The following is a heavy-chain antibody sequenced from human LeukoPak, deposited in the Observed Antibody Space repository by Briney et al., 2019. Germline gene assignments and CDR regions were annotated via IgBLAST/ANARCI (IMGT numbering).Heavy chain of an antibody. CDR1: GFTFSSYA. CDR3: ARAYRYNWNDVVRAFDI. Sequence: PGGSPRLSCAASGFTFSSYAMSWVRQAPGKGLEWVSAISGSGGSTYYADSVKGRFTISRDNSKNTLYLQMNSLRAEDTAVYYCARAYRYNWNDVVRAFDIWGQGTMVTVSS. V-gene: IGHV3-23*01. D-gene: IGHD1-1*01. J-gene: IGHJ3*02. CDR2: ISGSGGST.